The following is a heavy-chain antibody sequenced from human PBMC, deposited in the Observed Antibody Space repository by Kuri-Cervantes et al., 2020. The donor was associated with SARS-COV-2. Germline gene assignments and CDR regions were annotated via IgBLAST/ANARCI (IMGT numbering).Heavy chain of an antibody. CDR2: INPDSSGT. Sequence: ASVMDSCSASGYFSTDNYRHWGRQAPGQGLEWMVWINPDSSGTEYAEKFQGRVTMTRDMSISTAYMELSRLRSDDTAVYYCTRALNDFWSGYYSSWYFDLWGRGTLVTVSS. V-gene: IGHV1-2*02. CDR3: TRALNDFWSGYYSSWYFDL. D-gene: IGHD3-3*01. J-gene: IGHJ2*01. CDR1: GYFSTDNY.